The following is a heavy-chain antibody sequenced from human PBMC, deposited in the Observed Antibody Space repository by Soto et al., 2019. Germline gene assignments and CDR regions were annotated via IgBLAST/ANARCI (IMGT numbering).Heavy chain of an antibody. J-gene: IGHJ6*02. V-gene: IGHV1-69*13. D-gene: IGHD2-15*01. CDR1: GGTFSSYA. Sequence: SVKVSCKASGGTFSSYAISWVRQAPGQGLEWMGGIIPIFGTANYAQKFQGRVTITADESTSTAYMELSSLRSEDTAVYYCAREGGDCSGGSCYSDYYYYGMDVWGQGTTVTVS. CDR3: AREGGDCSGGSCYSDYYYYGMDV. CDR2: IIPIFGTA.